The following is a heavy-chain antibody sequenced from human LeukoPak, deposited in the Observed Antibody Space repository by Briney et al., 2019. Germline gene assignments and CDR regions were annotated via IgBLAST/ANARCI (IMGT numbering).Heavy chain of an antibody. CDR1: GFSLSTSGVG. D-gene: IGHD3-3*01. Sequence: SGPTLVNPTQTLTLTCTFSGFSLSTSGVGVGWIRQPPGKALEWLALIYWNDDKRYSPSLKSRLTITKDTSKNQVVLTMTNMDPVDTATYYCAHTPMPRDYDFWSGYPHFDYWGQGTLVTVSS. J-gene: IGHJ4*02. CDR3: AHTPMPRDYDFWSGYPHFDY. V-gene: IGHV2-5*01. CDR2: IYWNDDK.